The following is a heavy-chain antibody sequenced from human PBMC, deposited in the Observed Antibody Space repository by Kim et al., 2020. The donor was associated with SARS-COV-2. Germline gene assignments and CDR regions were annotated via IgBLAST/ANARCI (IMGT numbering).Heavy chain of an antibody. Sequence: GGSLRLSCAASGFTFSSYGMHWVRQAPGKGLEWVAVIWYDGSNKYYADSVKGRFTISRDNSKNTLYLQMNSLRAEDTAVYYCAKDRYGDYGYYYYGMDVWGQGTTVTVSS. CDR3: AKDRYGDYGYYYYGMDV. D-gene: IGHD4-17*01. J-gene: IGHJ6*02. CDR1: GFTFSSYG. CDR2: IWYDGSNK. V-gene: IGHV3-33*06.